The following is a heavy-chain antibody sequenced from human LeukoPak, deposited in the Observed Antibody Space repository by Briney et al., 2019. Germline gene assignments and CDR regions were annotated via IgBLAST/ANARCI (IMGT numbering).Heavy chain of an antibody. CDR1: GGSISSGAYY. CDR3: ALRSSPGY. V-gene: IGHV4-39*07. J-gene: IGHJ4*02. Sequence: SETLSLTCIVSGGSISSGAYYWAWIRQPPGKGLEWIVTINNSGSTFYNPSLKSRVTISVDTSKNHFSLRLTSVTAADTAVYYCALRSSPGYWGQGTLVTVSS. CDR2: INNSGST. D-gene: IGHD6-13*01.